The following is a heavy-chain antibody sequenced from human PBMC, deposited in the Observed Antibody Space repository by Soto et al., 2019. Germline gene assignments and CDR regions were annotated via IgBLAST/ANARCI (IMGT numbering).Heavy chain of an antibody. J-gene: IGHJ6*02. CDR2: IIPIFGTA. CDR1: GGTFSSYA. Sequence: QVQLVQSGAEVKKPGSSVKVSCKASGGTFSSYAINWVRQAPGQGLEWMGGIIPIFGTADYAQKFQGRVTITADDSTSTAYMELSSLRSEDTAVYYCASRITGSPNSYYGMDVWGQGTTVTVSS. V-gene: IGHV1-69*12. D-gene: IGHD1-20*01. CDR3: ASRITGSPNSYYGMDV.